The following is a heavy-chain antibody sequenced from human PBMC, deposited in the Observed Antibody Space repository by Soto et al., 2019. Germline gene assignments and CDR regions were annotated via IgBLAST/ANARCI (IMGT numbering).Heavy chain of an antibody. J-gene: IGHJ4*02. CDR2: IYYSGST. V-gene: IGHV4-39*01. D-gene: IGHD4-17*01. Sequence: PSETLSLTCTVSGGSISSSTYYWGWIRQPPGKGLEWIGSIYYSGSTYYNPSLKSRVTISVDTSKNQFSLKLSSETAADTAVYYCANSYGDYVSYWGQGTLVTVSS. CDR3: ANSYGDYVSY. CDR1: GGSISSSTYY.